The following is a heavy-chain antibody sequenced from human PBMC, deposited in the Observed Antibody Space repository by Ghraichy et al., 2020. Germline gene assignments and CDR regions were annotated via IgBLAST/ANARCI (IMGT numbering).Heavy chain of an antibody. J-gene: IGHJ5*02. CDR3: ATGDTGYFWGGRFDP. D-gene: IGHD3-16*01. CDR1: EFALRNYA. CDR2: ISNDGVHE. Sequence: GGSLRLSCVGSEFALRNYATHWIRQAPGKGLQWVAVISNDGVHEYYADSVKGRFTLSRDNSKNAVYLQMNGLTVEDIALYYCATGDTGYFWGGRFDPWGQGTLVTVSS. V-gene: IGHV3-30-3*01.